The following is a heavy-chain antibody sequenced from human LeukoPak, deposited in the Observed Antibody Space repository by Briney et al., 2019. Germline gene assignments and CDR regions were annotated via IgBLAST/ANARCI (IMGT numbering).Heavy chain of an antibody. Sequence: SVKVSCKTSGGTFRSYAISWVRQAPGQGLEWMGGIIPIFGTANYAQKFQGRVTITADESTSTAYMELSSLRSEDTAVYYCAREGRGDYVWGSYRQENNYFDYWGQGTLVTVSS. J-gene: IGHJ4*02. D-gene: IGHD3-16*02. CDR2: IIPIFGTA. V-gene: IGHV1-69*13. CDR1: GGTFRSYA. CDR3: AREGRGDYVWGSYRQENNYFDY.